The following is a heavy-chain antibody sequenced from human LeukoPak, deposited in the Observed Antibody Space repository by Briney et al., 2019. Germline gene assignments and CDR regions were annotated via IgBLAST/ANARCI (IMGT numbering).Heavy chain of an antibody. CDR1: GYTFTSYY. V-gene: IGHV1-46*01. D-gene: IGHD2-21*01. Sequence: ASVKVSCKASGYTFTSYYMHWVRQAPGQGLEWMGIINPSGGSTSYAQKFQGRVTMTRDTSTSTVYMELSSLRSKDTAVYYCAIVFADNWFDPWGQGTLVTVSS. CDR3: AIVFADNWFDP. CDR2: INPSGGST. J-gene: IGHJ5*02.